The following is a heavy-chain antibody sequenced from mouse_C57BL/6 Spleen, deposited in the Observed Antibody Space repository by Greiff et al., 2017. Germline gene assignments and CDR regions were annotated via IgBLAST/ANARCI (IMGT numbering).Heavy chain of an antibody. CDR1: GYTFTSYW. D-gene: IGHD2-5*01. V-gene: IGHV1-69*01. Sequence: QVQLQQPGAELVLPGASVKLSCKASGYTFTSYWMHWVKQRPGQGLEWIGEIDPSDSYTNYNQKFKGKSTLTVDKSSSTAYMQLSSLTSEDSAVYYWATVDSNYVPDYAMDDWGQGTSVTVSS. CDR2: IDPSDSYT. J-gene: IGHJ4*01. CDR3: ATVDSNYVPDYAMDD.